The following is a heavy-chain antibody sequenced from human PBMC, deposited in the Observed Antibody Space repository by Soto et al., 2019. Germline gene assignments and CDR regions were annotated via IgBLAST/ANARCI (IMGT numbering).Heavy chain of an antibody. CDR1: GGSISSYY. V-gene: IGHV4-59*01. J-gene: IGHJ4*02. D-gene: IGHD1-26*01. CDR2: IYYSGST. CDR3: ARAPRWDGLDY. Sequence: SETLSLTCTVSGGSISSYYWSWIRQPPGKGLEWIGYIYYSGSTNYNPSLKSRVTISVDTSKNQFSLKLSSVTAADTAVYYCARAPRWDGLDYWGQGTLVT.